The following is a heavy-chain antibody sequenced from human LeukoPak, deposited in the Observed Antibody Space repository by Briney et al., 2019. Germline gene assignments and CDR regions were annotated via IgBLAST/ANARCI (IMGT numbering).Heavy chain of an antibody. CDR3: AKDGTPFVVVPAASGDAFDI. Sequence: GGSLRLSCAASGFTFRGYWMHWVRQAPGKGLVWVSRINTDGSSTYYADSVKGRFTISRDNSKNTLYLQMNSLRAEDTAVYYCAKDGTPFVVVPAASGDAFDIWGQGTMVTVSS. D-gene: IGHD2-2*01. CDR1: GFTFRGYW. J-gene: IGHJ3*02. CDR2: INTDGSST. V-gene: IGHV3-74*01.